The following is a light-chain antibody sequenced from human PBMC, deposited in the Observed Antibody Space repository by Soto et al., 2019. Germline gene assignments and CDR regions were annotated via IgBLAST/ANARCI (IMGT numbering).Light chain of an antibody. CDR1: QGISNW. CDR2: ATS. V-gene: IGKV1-12*01. CDR3: QQSSSFPLT. J-gene: IGKJ3*01. Sequence: DIQMTQSPSSVSASVEDRVTITCRASQGISNWLAWYQQKPGKAPKLLIYATSNLQSGVPSRFSGSGSGTDFTLTISSLQPEDFAAYYCQQSSSFPLTVGPGTKVDSK.